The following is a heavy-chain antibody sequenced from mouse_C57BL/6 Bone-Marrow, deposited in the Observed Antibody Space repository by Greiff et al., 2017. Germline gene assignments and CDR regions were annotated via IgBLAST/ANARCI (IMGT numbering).Heavy chain of an antibody. Sequence: VQLQESGPELVKPGASVKISCKASGYAFSSSWMNWVKQRPGKGLEWIGRIYPGDGDTNYNGKFKGKATLTADKSSSTAYMQLSSLTSEDSAVYVCASPHYYGFDYWGQGTTLTVSS. CDR1: GYAFSSSW. CDR3: ASPHYYGFDY. V-gene: IGHV1-82*01. CDR2: IYPGDGDT. D-gene: IGHD1-2*01. J-gene: IGHJ2*01.